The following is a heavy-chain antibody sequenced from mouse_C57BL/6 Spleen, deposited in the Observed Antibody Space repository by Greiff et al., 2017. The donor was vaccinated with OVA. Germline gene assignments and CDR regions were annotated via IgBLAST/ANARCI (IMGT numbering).Heavy chain of an antibody. CDR1: GYTFTNYW. J-gene: IGHJ4*01. V-gene: IGHV1-63*01. Sequence: VQLQQSGAELVRPGTSVKMSCKASGYTFTNYWIGWVKQRPGHGLEWIGDIYPGGGYTNYNEKFKGKATLTADKSSSTAYMQFISLTSDDSSIYYGARARTPTTDYAMDYWGQGTSVTVSS. D-gene: IGHD2-10*01. CDR2: IYPGGGYT. CDR3: ARARTPTTDYAMDY.